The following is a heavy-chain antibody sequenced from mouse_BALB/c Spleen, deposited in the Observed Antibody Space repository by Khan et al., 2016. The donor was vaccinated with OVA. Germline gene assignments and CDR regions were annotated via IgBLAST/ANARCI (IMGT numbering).Heavy chain of an antibody. CDR2: IWADGST. D-gene: IGHD2-2*01. CDR1: GFSFTSFG. V-gene: IGHV2-9*02. J-gene: IGHJ2*01. CDR3: ARDGYYFDY. Sequence: QVQLKDSGPGLVAPSQSLSITCTVSGFSFTSFGVYWVRQPPGKGLEWLGVIWADGSTNSNSALMSRLTISKDNSKSQVFLKMNSLQTDDTARYYCARDGYYFDYWGQGTTLTVSS.